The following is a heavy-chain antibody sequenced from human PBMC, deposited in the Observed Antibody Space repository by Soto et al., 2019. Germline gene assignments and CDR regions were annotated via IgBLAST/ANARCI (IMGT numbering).Heavy chain of an antibody. CDR1: GFTFSNAW. D-gene: IGHD4-17*01. CDR2: IKSKTDGETT. V-gene: IGHV3-15*07. J-gene: IGHJ4*02. Sequence: EVQLVESGGGLVKPGGSLRLSCAASGFTFSNAWMNWVRQAPGKGLEWVGRIKSKTDGETTDYAAPVKGRFTISRDDSKNTLYLQMNSLKTEDTAVYYCTTDPNGDPPYRGHWGQGTLVTVSS. CDR3: TTDPNGDPPYRGH.